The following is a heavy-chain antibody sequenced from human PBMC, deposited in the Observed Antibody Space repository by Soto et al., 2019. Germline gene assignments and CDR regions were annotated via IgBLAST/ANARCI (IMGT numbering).Heavy chain of an antibody. V-gene: IGHV4-31*03. CDR3: ARVFSPSITIFVVADHQYYFDY. CDR1: GGSISSGGYY. CDR2: IYYSGST. D-gene: IGHD3-3*01. J-gene: IGHJ4*02. Sequence: PSETLSLTCTVSGGSISSGGYYWSWIRQHPGKGLEWIGYIYYSGSTYYNPSLKSRVTISVDTSKNQFSLKLSSVTAADTAVYYCARVFSPSITIFVVADHQYYFDYWGQGTLVTLSS.